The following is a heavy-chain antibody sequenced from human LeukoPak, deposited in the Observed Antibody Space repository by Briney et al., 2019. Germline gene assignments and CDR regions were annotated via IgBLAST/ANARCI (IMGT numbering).Heavy chain of an antibody. CDR3: AREVPAAEYYFDY. J-gene: IGHJ4*02. CDR1: GYTFTGDY. CDR2: INPNSGGT. D-gene: IGHD2-2*01. Sequence: ASVKVSCKASGYTFTGDYVHWVRRAPGQGLEWMGWINPNSGGTNYAQKFQGRVTMTRDTSISTAYMELSRLRSDDTAVYYCAREVPAAEYYFDYWGQGTLVTVSS. V-gene: IGHV1-2*02.